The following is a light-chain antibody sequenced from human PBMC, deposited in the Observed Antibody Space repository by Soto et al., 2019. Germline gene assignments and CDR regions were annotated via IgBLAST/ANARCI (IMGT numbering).Light chain of an antibody. Sequence: DIVMTQSPDSLAVSLGERATINCKSSQSVLYSSNNKNYLAWYQQRPGPPPKLLIYWASTRESGVPDRFGGSGSGTDFTLTITSLQAEDVAVYYCQQYESTPPTFGQGTKLEMK. CDR1: QSVLYSSNNKNY. V-gene: IGKV4-1*01. CDR3: QQYESTPPT. CDR2: WAS. J-gene: IGKJ2*01.